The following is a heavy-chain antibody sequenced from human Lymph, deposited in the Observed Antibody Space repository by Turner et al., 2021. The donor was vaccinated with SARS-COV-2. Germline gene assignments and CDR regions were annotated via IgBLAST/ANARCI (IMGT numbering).Heavy chain of an antibody. J-gene: IGHJ3*02. V-gene: IGHV3-23*01. CDR3: AKGVRGVIIPEAFDI. Sequence: EVQLLESGGGLVQPGGSLGIPCAASGFTFSSYAMSWVRQAPGKGLEWFSSSSVSGGSTYSADSVKGRFTISRDNSKNTLYLQMNSLRAEDTAVYYCAKGVRGVIIPEAFDIWGQGTMVTISS. CDR1: GFTFSSYA. CDR2: SSVSGGST. D-gene: IGHD3-10*01.